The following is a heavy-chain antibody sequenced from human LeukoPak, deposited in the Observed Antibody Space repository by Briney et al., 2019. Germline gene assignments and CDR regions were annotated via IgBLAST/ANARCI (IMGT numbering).Heavy chain of an antibody. Sequence: PSETLSLTCAVSGYSICSGYYWGWIRQPPGKGLEWIGGIYHSGSTYYNPSLKSRVTISVDTSKNQFSLKLSSVTAADTAVYYCARWDDYGDGPDYWGRGTLVTVSS. D-gene: IGHD4-17*01. J-gene: IGHJ4*02. CDR1: GYSICSGYY. CDR2: IYHSGST. CDR3: ARWDDYGDGPDY. V-gene: IGHV4-38-2*01.